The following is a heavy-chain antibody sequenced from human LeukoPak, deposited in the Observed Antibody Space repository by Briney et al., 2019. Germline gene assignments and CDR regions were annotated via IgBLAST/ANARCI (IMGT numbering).Heavy chain of an antibody. J-gene: IGHJ4*02. CDR2: IYYSGST. CDR1: GDSISSSSYY. D-gene: IGHD3-10*01. Sequence: SETLSLTCTVSGDSISSSSYYWDWIRQPPGKGLEWIGSIYYSGSTYYNPSLKSRVTISVDTSKNQFSLKLTSVTAADPAVYYCARHGRRMVRGNYYFDYWGQGTLVTVSS. CDR3: ARHGRRMVRGNYYFDY. V-gene: IGHV4-39*01.